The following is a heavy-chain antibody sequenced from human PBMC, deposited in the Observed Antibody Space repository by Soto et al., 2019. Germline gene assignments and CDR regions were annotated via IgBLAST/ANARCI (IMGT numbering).Heavy chain of an antibody. J-gene: IGHJ5*02. CDR2: INSDASHT. CDR1: GFTFSTYW. Sequence: EVQLVESGGGLVQPGGALRLSCAASGFTFSTYWMHWIRQVPGKGLEWVSRINSDASHTYYADSVKGRFTISRDNAQNTLHLEMNSLRAEDTAVYYCVVDGHCSTTSCSGTWLHRWGPANLVTVS. V-gene: IGHV3-74*01. CDR3: VVDGHCSTTSCSGTWLHR. D-gene: IGHD2-2*01.